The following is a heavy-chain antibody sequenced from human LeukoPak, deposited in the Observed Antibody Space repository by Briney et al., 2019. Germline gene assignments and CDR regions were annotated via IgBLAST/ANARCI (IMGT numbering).Heavy chain of an antibody. Sequence: SETLSLTCTVSGGSISSGDYYWSWIRQPPGKGLEWIGYIYYSGSTYYNPSLKSRVTISVDTSKNQFSLKLSSVTAADTAVYYCASSTPSRAFDFWGQRTLVTVSS. CDR1: GGSISSGDYY. CDR2: IYYSGST. D-gene: IGHD2-2*01. CDR3: ASSTPSRAFDF. J-gene: IGHJ3*01. V-gene: IGHV4-30-4*08.